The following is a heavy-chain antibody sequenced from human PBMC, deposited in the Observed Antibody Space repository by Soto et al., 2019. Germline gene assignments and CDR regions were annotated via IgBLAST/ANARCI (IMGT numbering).Heavy chain of an antibody. CDR1: GGSMSSGGYY. CDR3: ARGGDDILTLLSFDP. Sequence: QVQLQESGPGLVKPSQTLSLTCTVSGGSMSSGGYYWSWIRQHPGKGLEWIGYIYYSGSTYYNPSLTSRVTISVDASKNQFSLKLSSVTAADTAVYYCARGGDDILTLLSFDPWGQGTLVTVSS. CDR2: IYYSGST. V-gene: IGHV4-31*03. J-gene: IGHJ5*02. D-gene: IGHD3-9*01.